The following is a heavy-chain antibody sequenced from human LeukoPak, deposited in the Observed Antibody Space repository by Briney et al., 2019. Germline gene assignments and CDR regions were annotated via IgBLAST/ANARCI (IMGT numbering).Heavy chain of an antibody. CDR1: GFTFSSYG. D-gene: IGHD3-3*01. Sequence: PGGSLRLSCAASGFTFSSYGMHWVRQAPGKGLEWVAFIRYDGSNKYYADSVKGRFTISRDNSKNTLYLQMNSLRAEDTAVYYCAKDSHFGVVKGFDYFDYWGQGTLVTVSS. CDR3: AKDSHFGVVKGFDYFDY. V-gene: IGHV3-30*02. J-gene: IGHJ4*02. CDR2: IRYDGSNK.